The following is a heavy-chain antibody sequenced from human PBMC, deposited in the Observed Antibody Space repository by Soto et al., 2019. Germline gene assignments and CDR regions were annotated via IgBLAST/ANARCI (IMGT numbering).Heavy chain of an antibody. J-gene: IGHJ6*02. CDR3: ARGKGVDATFYSYYAMDV. D-gene: IGHD1-26*01. Sequence: QVQLQQWGAGLLKPSETLSLTCAVYGGAFSRYYWSWIRQPPGKGLEWLGDINHSGRTNYNPSLKSRITLSVATSKSQFSLKLTSAAAADTAVYSCARGKGVDATFYSYYAMDVWGQGTAVSFSS. CDR1: GGAFSRYY. CDR2: INHSGRT. V-gene: IGHV4-34*01.